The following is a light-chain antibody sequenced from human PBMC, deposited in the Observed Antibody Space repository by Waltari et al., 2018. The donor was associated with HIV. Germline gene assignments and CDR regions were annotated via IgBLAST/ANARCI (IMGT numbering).Light chain of an antibody. CDR3: MQSAQFPLT. CDR1: ETLLQSDGKTY. V-gene: IGKV2D-29*01. Sequence: IVMSQTPPFRSVAPGRAAWIPCKSSETLLQSDGKTYFYWYVQKTGQPPQLLLYEVSNRFTGVPDRFIGSGSGTDFTLILSRVEAEDVGVYYCMQSAQFPLTFGGGTKVEIK. CDR2: EVS. J-gene: IGKJ4*01.